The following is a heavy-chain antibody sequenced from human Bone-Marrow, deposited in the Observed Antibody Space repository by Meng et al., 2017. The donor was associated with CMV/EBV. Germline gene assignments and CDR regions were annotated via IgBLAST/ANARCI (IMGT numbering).Heavy chain of an antibody. V-gene: IGHV3-74*01. CDR3: ARAPHYYDSVGGDY. CDR2: IDSDGTGT. CDR1: GFTFSNYY. D-gene: IGHD3-22*01. Sequence: GGSLRLSCVASGFTFSNYYVHWVRQFPGKGLVWVSRIDSDGTGTIYADSVRGRFTISRDNAKNTLYLQMNSLRAEDTAVYYCARAPHYYDSVGGDYWGQGTLVTVSS. J-gene: IGHJ4*02.